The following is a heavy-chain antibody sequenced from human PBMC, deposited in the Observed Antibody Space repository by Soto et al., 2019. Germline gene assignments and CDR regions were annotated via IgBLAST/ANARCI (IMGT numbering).Heavy chain of an antibody. D-gene: IGHD3-22*01. CDR1: GFTFSSYG. J-gene: IGHJ6*02. Sequence: PGWSLRLSCAASGFTFSSYGMHWVRQAPGKGLEWVAVISYDGSNKYYADSVKGRFTISRDNSKNTLYLQMNSLRAEDTAVYYCAKDLAIYDSSGPYYYGMDVWGQGTTVTVSS. CDR2: ISYDGSNK. CDR3: AKDLAIYDSSGPYYYGMDV. V-gene: IGHV3-30*18.